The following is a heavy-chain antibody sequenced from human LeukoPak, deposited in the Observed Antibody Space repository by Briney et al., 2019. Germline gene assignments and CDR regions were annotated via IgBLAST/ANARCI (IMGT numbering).Heavy chain of an antibody. CDR3: SRGYRSGTYYS. J-gene: IGHJ4*02. V-gene: IGHV3-23*01. Sequence: GGSLRLSCAASGFTFSTYDMNWVRQAPGKGLEWVSAISGSDSTYYADSVKGRFTISRDNSKNTLYLQMNSLRAEDTAVYYCSRGYRSGTYYSWGQGTLVTVSS. D-gene: IGHD3-10*01. CDR1: GFTFSTYD. CDR2: ISGSDST.